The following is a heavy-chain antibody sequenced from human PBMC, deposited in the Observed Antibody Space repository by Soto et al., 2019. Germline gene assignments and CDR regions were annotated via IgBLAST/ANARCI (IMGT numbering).Heavy chain of an antibody. D-gene: IGHD6-13*01. Sequence: ASVTVSCKASGYTFTSYAMHWVRQAPGQRLEWMGWINAGNGNTKYSQKFQGRVTITRDTSASTAYMELSSLRSEDTAVYYCARASYSSSWAPSDYWGQGTLVTVSS. J-gene: IGHJ4*02. CDR1: GYTFTSYA. CDR3: ARASYSSSWAPSDY. V-gene: IGHV1-3*01. CDR2: INAGNGNT.